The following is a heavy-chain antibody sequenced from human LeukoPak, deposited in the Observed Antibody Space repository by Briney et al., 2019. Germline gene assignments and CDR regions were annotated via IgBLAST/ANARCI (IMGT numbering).Heavy chain of an antibody. CDR2: IYHSGST. Sequence: PSETLSLTCAVSGGSISSSNWWSWVRQPPGKGLEWIGEIYHSGSTNYNPSLKSRVTISVDKSKNQFSLKLSSVTAADTAVYYCARDLFIGASGGGPPTYCDYWGQGTLVTVSS. CDR3: ARDLFIGASGGGPPTYCDY. J-gene: IGHJ4*02. CDR1: GGSISSSNW. V-gene: IGHV4-4*02. D-gene: IGHD3-10*01.